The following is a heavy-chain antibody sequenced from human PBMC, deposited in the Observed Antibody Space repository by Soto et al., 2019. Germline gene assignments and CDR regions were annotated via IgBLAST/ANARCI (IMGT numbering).Heavy chain of an antibody. D-gene: IGHD1-20*01. CDR1: GFTLSGSA. CDR2: IRSKANSFET. V-gene: IGHV3-73*01. CDR3: SYNWNMDAFDI. Sequence: GGSLRLSCAASGFTLSGSAMHWVRQASGKGLEWVGRIRSKANSFETAYAASVKGRFTIARDDAKHTAYLQMNSLKTQDTAVYYFSYNWNMDAFDIWGQGTMVTVSS. J-gene: IGHJ3*02.